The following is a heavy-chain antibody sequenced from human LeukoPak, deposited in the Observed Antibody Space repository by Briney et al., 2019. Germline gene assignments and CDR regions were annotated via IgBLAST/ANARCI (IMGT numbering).Heavy chain of an antibody. D-gene: IGHD1-26*01. CDR3: ARDVGPRTENWFDP. CDR1: GFTFSSYE. Sequence: GGYLRLYCAASGFTFSSYEMDWVRQAPGKGLEWVSYISSSGSTIYYADSVKGRFTISRDNANNSLYLQMNSLRAEDTAVYYCARDVGPRTENWFDPWGQGTLVTVSS. CDR2: ISSSGSTI. V-gene: IGHV3-48*03. J-gene: IGHJ5*02.